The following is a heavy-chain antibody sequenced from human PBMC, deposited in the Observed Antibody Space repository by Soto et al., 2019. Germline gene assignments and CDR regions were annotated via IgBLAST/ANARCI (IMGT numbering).Heavy chain of an antibody. CDR2: INPSGGST. D-gene: IGHD5-12*01. CDR3: ARGDIVAIFGMDV. V-gene: IGHV1-46*01. J-gene: IGHJ6*02. CDR1: GYPFTSYY. Sequence: ASVKVSCKASGYPFTSYYMHWVRQAPGQGLEWMGIINPSGGSTTYAQKLKGRVTMNRDTSTSTVYMELSSLVSEDTAVYYCARGDIVAIFGMDVWGQGTTVTVSS.